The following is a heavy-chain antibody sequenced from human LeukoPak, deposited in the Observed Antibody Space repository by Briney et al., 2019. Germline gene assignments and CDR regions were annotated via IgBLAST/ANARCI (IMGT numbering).Heavy chain of an antibody. V-gene: IGHV1-8*01. CDR2: MNPKSGNT. CDR1: GYTFTSYD. CDR3: ARGSTVDTVATPLKY. J-gene: IGHJ4*02. D-gene: IGHD5-12*01. Sequence: ASVKASCKASGYTFTSYDINWVRQATGQGLEWMGWMNPKSGNTGYAQKFQGRVTMTMSTSVRTAYMELSSLRSEDTAVYYCARGSTVDTVATPLKYWGQGTLVTVSS.